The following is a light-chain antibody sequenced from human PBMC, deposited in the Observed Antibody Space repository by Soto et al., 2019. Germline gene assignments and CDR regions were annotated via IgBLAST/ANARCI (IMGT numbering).Light chain of an antibody. J-gene: IGKJ3*01. Sequence: EILMTQSPATLSVSPWERATLSCRASQSVGRNLAWYQQKPGQAPRLLIYGASSRATGIPDRFSGSGSGTDFTLTISRLEPEDFAVYYCQQRSLGTFGPGTKVDIK. V-gene: IGKV3D-20*02. CDR1: QSVGRN. CDR3: QQRSLGT. CDR2: GAS.